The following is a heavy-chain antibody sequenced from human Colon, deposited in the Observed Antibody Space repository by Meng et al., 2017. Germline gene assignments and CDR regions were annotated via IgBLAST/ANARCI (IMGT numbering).Heavy chain of an antibody. CDR2: INPYNGNT. CDR1: GYTFTTYG. CDR3: ARFNHRAPDY. D-gene: IGHD1-14*01. J-gene: IGHJ4*02. V-gene: IGHV1-18*01. Sequence: QVQLVQSGAEVKQPGAPVKVSCKASGYTFTTYGISWVRQAPGQGLEWMGWINPYNGNTNYPQKLQGRVTMTTDTSTSTAYMELRSLRSDDTAVYYCARFNHRAPDYWGQGTLVTVSS.